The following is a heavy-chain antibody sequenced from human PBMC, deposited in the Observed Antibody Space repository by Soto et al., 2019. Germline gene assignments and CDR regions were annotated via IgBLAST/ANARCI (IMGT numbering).Heavy chain of an antibody. D-gene: IGHD6-19*01. CDR1: GYTFTGYY. V-gene: IGHV1-2*02. Sequence: ASVKVSCKASGYTFTGYYMHWVRQAPGQGLEWMGWINPNSGGTNYAQKFQGRVTMTRDTSISTAYMELSRLRSDDTAVYYCARDLRIAVAGHQKWYYYYGMDVWGQGTTVTVSS. J-gene: IGHJ6*02. CDR2: INPNSGGT. CDR3: ARDLRIAVAGHQKWYYYYGMDV.